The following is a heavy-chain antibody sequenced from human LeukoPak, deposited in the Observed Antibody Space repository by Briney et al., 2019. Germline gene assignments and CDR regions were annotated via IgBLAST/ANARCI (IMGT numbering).Heavy chain of an antibody. V-gene: IGHV4-31*03. CDR2: IYYSGST. J-gene: IGHJ4*02. D-gene: IGHD5-18*01. CDR3: ARVRGGDSYAEGDYFDY. CDR1: GGSISSGGYY. Sequence: SETLSLTCTVSGGSISSGGYYWSWIRQHPGKGLEWVGYIYYSGSTYYNPSLKSRVTTSVDTSKNQFSLKLSSVTAADTAVYYCARVRGGDSYAEGDYFDYWGQGTLVTVSS.